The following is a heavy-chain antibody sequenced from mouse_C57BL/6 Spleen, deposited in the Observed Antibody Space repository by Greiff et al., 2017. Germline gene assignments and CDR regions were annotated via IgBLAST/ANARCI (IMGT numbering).Heavy chain of an antibody. Sequence: EVQVVESGGGLVKPGGSLKLSCAASGFTFSDYGMHWVRQAPEKGLEWVAYISSGSSTIYYAATVKGRFTISRDNAKNTLFLQMTSLRSEDTAMYYCARSYEYPFDYWGQGTTRTVSS. J-gene: IGHJ2*01. CDR1: GFTFSDYG. CDR3: ARSYEYPFDY. CDR2: ISSGSSTI. D-gene: IGHD2-4*01. V-gene: IGHV5-17*01.